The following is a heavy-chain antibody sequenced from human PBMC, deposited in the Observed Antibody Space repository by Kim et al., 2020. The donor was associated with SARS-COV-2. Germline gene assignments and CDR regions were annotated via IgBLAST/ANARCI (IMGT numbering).Heavy chain of an antibody. J-gene: IGHJ1*01. CDR1: GFTFSSYW. V-gene: IGHV3-7*01. D-gene: IGHD6-19*01. CDR3: ARDLENSGWQEEGYFQH. CDR2: IKQDGSEK. Sequence: GGSLRLSCAASGFTFSSYWMSWVRQAPGKGLEWVANIKQDGSEKYYVDSVKGRFTISRDNAKNSLYLQMNSLRAEDMAVYYCARDLENSGWQEEGYFQHWGQGTLVTVSS.